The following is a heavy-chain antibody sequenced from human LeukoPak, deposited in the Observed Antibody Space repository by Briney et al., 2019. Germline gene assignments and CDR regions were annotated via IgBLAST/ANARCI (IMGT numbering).Heavy chain of an antibody. D-gene: IGHD3-3*01. J-gene: IGHJ4*02. CDR2: IIPIFGTA. CDR1: GGTFSSYA. V-gene: IGHV1-69*05. CDR3: ARDYDFWSGYYFDY. Sequence: ASVKVSCKASGGTFSSYAISWVRQAPGQGLEWMGGIIPIFGTANYAQKFQGRVTITTDESTSTAYMELSSLRSEDTAVYYCARDYDFWSGYYFDYWGQGTLVTVSS.